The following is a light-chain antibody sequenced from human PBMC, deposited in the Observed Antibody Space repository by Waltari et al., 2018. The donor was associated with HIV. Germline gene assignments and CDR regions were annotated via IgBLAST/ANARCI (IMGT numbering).Light chain of an antibody. CDR1: QIIRDNF. CDR3: QQYATSPT. Sequence: DILLTQTPGTLSLSPGQRATLSCWASQIIRDNFLAWYQQRPGQAHRLLMFAASSRATGIPDRFTGSGSGTEFSLTIARLEPEDYAVYYCQQYATSPTFGNGTKVEV. J-gene: IGKJ1*01. V-gene: IGKV3-20*01. CDR2: AAS.